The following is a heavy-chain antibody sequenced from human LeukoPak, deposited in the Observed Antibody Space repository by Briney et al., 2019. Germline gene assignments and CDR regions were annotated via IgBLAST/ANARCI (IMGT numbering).Heavy chain of an antibody. CDR1: GFTFTVYS. CDR3: ARGEWHQGGIGYNRFDT. V-gene: IGHV3-48*01. Sequence: GGSLRLSCAASGFTFTVYSMTWVRQAPGKGLEWISHISAASHGIYYADSVKGRFTVSRDNAKNSVFLLLTSLRPEDTAVYYCARGEWHQGGIGYNRFDTWGQGALVTVSS. D-gene: IGHD3-3*01. CDR2: ISAASHGI. J-gene: IGHJ5*02.